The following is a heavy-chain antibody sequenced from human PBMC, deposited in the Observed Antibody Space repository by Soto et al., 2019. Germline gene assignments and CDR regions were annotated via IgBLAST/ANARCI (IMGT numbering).Heavy chain of an antibody. V-gene: IGHV1-3*01. J-gene: IGHJ5*02. CDR3: ARMVGDWDHDWFDP. CDR1: GYTFTSYA. D-gene: IGHD2-21*02. CDR2: INAGNGNT. Sequence: ASVKVSCKASGYTFTSYAMHWVLQAPGQRLEWMGWINAGNGNTKYSQKFQGRVTITRDTSASTAYMELSSLRSEDTAVYYCARMVGDWDHDWFDPWGQGTLVTVSS.